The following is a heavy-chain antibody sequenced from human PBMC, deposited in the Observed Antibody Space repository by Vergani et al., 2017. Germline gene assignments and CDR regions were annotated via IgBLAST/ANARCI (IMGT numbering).Heavy chain of an antibody. J-gene: IGHJ4*01. CDR3: THLGYCSSTSRSFFDY. CDR1: GFSLSTSGVA. D-gene: IGHD2-2*01. Sequence: QITLKESGPTLVKPPQTLTLPCTFSGFSLSTSGVAVGWIRQPPGKALEWFVLIYWIDDKRYSPSLKSRLTITKDTSKNQVVLTMTNVDPVDTATYYCTHLGYCSSTSRSFFDYCGRGILVTVSS. CDR2: IYWIDDK. V-gene: IGHV2-5*01.